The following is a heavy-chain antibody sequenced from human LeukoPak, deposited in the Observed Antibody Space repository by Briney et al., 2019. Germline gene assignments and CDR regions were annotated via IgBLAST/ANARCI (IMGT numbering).Heavy chain of an antibody. CDR1: GGSFSGYY. CDR2: INHSGST. D-gene: IGHD3-9*01. Sequence: PSETLSLTCAVYGGSFSGYYWSWIRQPPGKGLEWIGEINHSGSTNYSPSLKSRVTVSVDTSKNQFSLKLSSVTAADTAVYYCARVRLRYFDWLPHGWFDPWGQGTLVTVSS. J-gene: IGHJ5*02. V-gene: IGHV4-34*01. CDR3: ARVRLRYFDWLPHGWFDP.